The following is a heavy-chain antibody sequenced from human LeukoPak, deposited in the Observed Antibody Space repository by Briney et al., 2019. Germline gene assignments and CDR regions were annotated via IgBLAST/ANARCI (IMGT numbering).Heavy chain of an antibody. V-gene: IGHV3-23*01. D-gene: IGHD3-16*01. CDR1: GLTFSSYA. Sequence: PGGSLRLSCAASGLTFSSYAMRWVRQAPGKGLEWVSAISGSGGSTYYADSVKGRFTISRDNYKNTLYLQMNSLRSEDTAVYCCTKEGGYLYYGMAVWGQGTTVTVSS. CDR3: TKEGGYLYYGMAV. CDR2: ISGSGGST. J-gene: IGHJ6*02.